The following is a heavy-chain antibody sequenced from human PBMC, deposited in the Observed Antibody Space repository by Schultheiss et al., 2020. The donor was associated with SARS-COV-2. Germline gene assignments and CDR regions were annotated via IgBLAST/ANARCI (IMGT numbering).Heavy chain of an antibody. CDR2: ISGSGGST. Sequence: AGSLRLSCAASGFTFSSYAMSWVRQAPGKGLEWVSAISGSGGSTYYADSVKGRFTISRDNSKNTLYLQMNSLRAEDTAVYYCAKQKGGFLDWPDYWGQGTLVTVSS. D-gene: IGHD3/OR15-3a*01. V-gene: IGHV3-23*01. CDR3: AKQKGGFLDWPDY. CDR1: GFTFSSYA. J-gene: IGHJ4*02.